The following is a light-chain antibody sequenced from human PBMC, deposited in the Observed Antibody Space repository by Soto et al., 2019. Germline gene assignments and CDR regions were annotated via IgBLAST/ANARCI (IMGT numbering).Light chain of an antibody. CDR3: QQYNRSPLT. CDR2: GAS. J-gene: IGKJ4*01. Sequence: DIQMTQSPSSLSASVGDRVTITCRASQGIGSDVGWYQQKPGKAPKRLIYGASTLQYGVPSRFSGSASGTLFTITLSSRHPEDYTTYYCQQYNRSPLTFGGGTKVEIQ. CDR1: QGIGSD. V-gene: IGKV1-17*01.